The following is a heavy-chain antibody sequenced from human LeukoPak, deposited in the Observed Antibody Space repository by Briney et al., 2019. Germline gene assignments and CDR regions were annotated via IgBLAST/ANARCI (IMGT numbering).Heavy chain of an antibody. Sequence: GRSLRLSCAASGFTFDDYAMHWDRQAPGKGLEWVSGISWNSGSIGYADSVKGRFTISRDNAKNSLYLQMNSLRAEDTALYYCAKADWNDLAFDYWGQGTLVTVSS. V-gene: IGHV3-9*01. D-gene: IGHD1-1*01. CDR3: AKADWNDLAFDY. J-gene: IGHJ4*02. CDR1: GFTFDDYA. CDR2: ISWNSGSI.